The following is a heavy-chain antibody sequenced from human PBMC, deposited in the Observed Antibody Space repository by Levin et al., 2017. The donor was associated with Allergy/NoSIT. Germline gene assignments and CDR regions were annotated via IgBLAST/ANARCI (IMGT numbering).Heavy chain of an antibody. CDR1: GGTFSSYA. Sequence: ASVKVSCKASGGTFSSYAISWVRQAPGQGLEWMGGIIPIFGTANYAQKFQGRVTITADESTSTAYMELSSLRSEDTAVYYCATCRDGYNLGDYWGQGTLVTVSS. CDR2: IIPIFGTA. V-gene: IGHV1-69*13. CDR3: ATCRDGYNLGDY. D-gene: IGHD5-24*01. J-gene: IGHJ4*02.